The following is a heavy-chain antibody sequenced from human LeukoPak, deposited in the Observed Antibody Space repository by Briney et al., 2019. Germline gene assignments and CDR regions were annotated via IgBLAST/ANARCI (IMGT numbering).Heavy chain of an antibody. CDR3: AANGYSSSWYKGGWFDP. J-gene: IGHJ5*02. Sequence: ASVKVSCKASGYTFTSYGISWVRQAPGQGLEWMGWISAYNGNTNYAQKLQGRVTMTTDTSTSTAYMELRSLRSDDTAVYYCAANGYSSSWYKGGWFDPWGQRTLVTVSS. D-gene: IGHD6-13*01. V-gene: IGHV1-18*01. CDR2: ISAYNGNT. CDR1: GYTFTSYG.